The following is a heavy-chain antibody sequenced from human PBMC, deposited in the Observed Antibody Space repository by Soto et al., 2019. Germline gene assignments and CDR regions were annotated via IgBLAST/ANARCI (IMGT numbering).Heavy chain of an antibody. Sequence: GGSLRLSCAPSGFTFSNYGMHWVRQAPGKGLEWVAVTRHDGTNKYYADSVKGRFTISRDNSKNTVHLQMNSLRGEDTAVYYCARDLSGPLDYWGQGTLVTVSS. CDR2: TRHDGTNK. CDR3: ARDLSGPLDY. J-gene: IGHJ4*02. V-gene: IGHV3-33*01. CDR1: GFTFSNYG.